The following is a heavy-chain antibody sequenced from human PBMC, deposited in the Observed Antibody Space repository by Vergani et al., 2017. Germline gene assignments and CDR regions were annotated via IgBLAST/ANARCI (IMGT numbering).Heavy chain of an antibody. CDR1: GGSISSGSYY. J-gene: IGHJ1*01. CDR3: ARHGSSGYYKYFQH. D-gene: IGHD3-22*01. CDR2: IYHSGST. Sequence: QVQLQESGPGLVKPSQTLSLTCTVSGGSISSGSYYWSWIRQPAGKGLEWIGSIYHSGSTYYNPSLKSRVTISVDTSKNQFSLKLSSVTAADTAVYYCARHGSSGYYKYFQHWGQGTLVTVSS. V-gene: IGHV4-61*02.